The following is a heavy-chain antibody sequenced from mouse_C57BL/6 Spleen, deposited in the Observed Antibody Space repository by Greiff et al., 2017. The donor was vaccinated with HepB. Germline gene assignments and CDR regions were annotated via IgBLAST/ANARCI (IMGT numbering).Heavy chain of an antibody. CDR1: GYTFTDYE. Sequence: QVQLQQSGAELVRPGASVTLSCKASGYTFTDYEMHWVKQTPVHGLEWIGAIDPETGGTAYNQKFKGKAILTADKSSSTAYMELRSLTSEDSAVYYCTRSGAVVASRAMDYWGQGTSVTVSS. D-gene: IGHD1-1*01. J-gene: IGHJ4*01. V-gene: IGHV1-15*01. CDR2: IDPETGGT. CDR3: TRSGAVVASRAMDY.